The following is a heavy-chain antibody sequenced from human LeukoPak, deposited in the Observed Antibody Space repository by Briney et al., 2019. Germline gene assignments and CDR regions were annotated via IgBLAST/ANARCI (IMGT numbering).Heavy chain of an antibody. V-gene: IGHV3-33*01. D-gene: IGHD1-14*01. Sequence: PGRSLRLSCAGSGFTFGGYGMHWFRQTPGKGLEWVAVIAYDGSRAFYADSVKGRFTISRDNSKNTMSVQMDDLRAEDTALYYCTRYNNDHFDYWGQGTLVTVSS. CDR2: IAYDGSRA. CDR1: GFTFGGYG. J-gene: IGHJ4*02. CDR3: TRYNNDHFDY.